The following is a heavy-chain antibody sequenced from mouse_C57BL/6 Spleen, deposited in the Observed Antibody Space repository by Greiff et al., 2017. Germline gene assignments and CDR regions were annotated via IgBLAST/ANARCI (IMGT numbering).Heavy chain of an antibody. J-gene: IGHJ2*01. V-gene: IGHV5-17*01. CDR3: ARSSYFDY. D-gene: IGHD1-1*01. Sequence: VQLQQSGGGLVKPGGSLKLSCAASGFTFSDYGMHWVRQAPEKGLEWVAYISSGSSTIYYADTVKGRFTISRDNAKNTLFLQMTSLRSEDTAMYYCARSSYFDYWGQGTTLTVSS. CDR2: ISSGSSTI. CDR1: GFTFSDYG.